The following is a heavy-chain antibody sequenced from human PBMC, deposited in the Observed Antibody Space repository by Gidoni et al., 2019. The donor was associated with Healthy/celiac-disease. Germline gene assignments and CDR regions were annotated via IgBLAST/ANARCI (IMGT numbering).Heavy chain of an antibody. J-gene: IGHJ6*02. CDR1: GFTFSSYS. CDR2: ISSSSSYI. V-gene: IGHV3-21*01. Sequence: EVQLVESGGGLFKPGGSLRLSCAASGFTFSSYSMNWVRQAPGKGLEWVSSISSSSSYIYDADSVKGRCTISRDNAKNSLYLQMNSLRAEDTVVYYWAREPNYDRMDVWGQGTTVTVSS. CDR3: AREPNYDRMDV.